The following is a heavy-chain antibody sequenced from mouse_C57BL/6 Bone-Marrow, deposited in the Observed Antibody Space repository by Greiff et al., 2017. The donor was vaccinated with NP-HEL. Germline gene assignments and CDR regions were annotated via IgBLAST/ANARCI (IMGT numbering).Heavy chain of an antibody. Sequence: EVQLQQSGPELVKPGASVKISCKASGYTFTDYYMNWVRQSHGKSLEWIGDINPNNGGSSYNQRFKGKATLTVDKSSRTAYMELRSLTSEDSAVYNCARDYYGSSWYLDVWGTGTTVTVSS. D-gene: IGHD1-1*01. V-gene: IGHV1-26*01. J-gene: IGHJ1*03. CDR2: INPNNGGS. CDR3: ARDYYGSSWYLDV. CDR1: GYTFTDYY.